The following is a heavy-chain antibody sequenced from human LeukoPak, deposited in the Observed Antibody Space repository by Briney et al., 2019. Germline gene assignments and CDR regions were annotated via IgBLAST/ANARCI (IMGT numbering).Heavy chain of an antibody. Sequence: SDTLSLTCTLSGGSISSYYWSCIRQPPGKGLEWIGYIYYSGSTNYNPSLKSRVTISVDTSKNQFSLKLSSVTAADTAVYYCAREVAAAGTPYNWFDPWGQGTLVTVSS. CDR2: IYYSGST. CDR1: GGSISSYY. J-gene: IGHJ5*02. CDR3: AREVAAAGTPYNWFDP. D-gene: IGHD6-13*01. V-gene: IGHV4-59*01.